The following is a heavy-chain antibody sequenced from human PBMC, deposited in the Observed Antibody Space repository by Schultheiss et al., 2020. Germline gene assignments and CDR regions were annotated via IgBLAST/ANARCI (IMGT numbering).Heavy chain of an antibody. D-gene: IGHD6-19*01. CDR2: INPNSGGS. J-gene: IGHJ6*02. CDR1: GYTFTDYY. V-gene: IGHV1-2*02. CDR3: ARGTIAVAGTLGMDV. Sequence: ASVKVSCKPSGYTFTDYYIHWVRQAPGQGLEWIGWINPNSGGSNYAEKFQGGVTMTWDTTINTAYMELSRLKSDDTAVYYCARGTIAVAGTLGMDVWGQGTTVNVSS.